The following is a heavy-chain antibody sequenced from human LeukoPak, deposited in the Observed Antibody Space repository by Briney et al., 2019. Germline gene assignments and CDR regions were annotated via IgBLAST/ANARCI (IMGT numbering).Heavy chain of an antibody. V-gene: IGHV4-34*01. Sequence: SETLSLTCAVYGGSFSGYYWSWIRQPPGKGLEWIGEINHSGSTNYNPSLKSRVTISVDTSKNQFSLKLSSATAADTAVYYCARGYSSGWYMGRYYFDYWGQGTLVTVSS. CDR1: GGSFSGYY. J-gene: IGHJ4*02. CDR3: ARGYSSGWYMGRYYFDY. CDR2: INHSGST. D-gene: IGHD6-19*01.